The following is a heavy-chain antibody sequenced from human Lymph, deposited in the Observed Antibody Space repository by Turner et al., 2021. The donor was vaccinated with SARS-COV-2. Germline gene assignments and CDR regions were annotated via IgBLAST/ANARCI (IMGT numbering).Heavy chain of an antibody. Sequence: QVQLVESGGGVVQPGRSLRLSCAASGFTFSSYGIHWVRQAPGKGLEWVAVIWYDASNKYYADSVKCRFTISRDNSKNTVYLQMNSLRAEDTAVYYCARDGAVGATTGLDYWGQGTLVTVSS. J-gene: IGHJ4*02. CDR3: ARDGAVGATTGLDY. V-gene: IGHV3-33*01. CDR1: GFTFSSYG. CDR2: IWYDASNK. D-gene: IGHD1-26*01.